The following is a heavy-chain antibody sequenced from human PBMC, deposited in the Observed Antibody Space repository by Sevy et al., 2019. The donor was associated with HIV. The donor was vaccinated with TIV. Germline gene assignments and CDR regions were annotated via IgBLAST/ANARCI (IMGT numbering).Heavy chain of an antibody. CDR3: ARGLYLVGATIVVPPHFDY. CDR2: IYYSGST. D-gene: IGHD1-26*01. V-gene: IGHV4-59*01. Sequence: SETLSLTCTVSGGSISSYYWSWIRQPPGKGLEWIGYIYYSGSTNYNPSLKSRVTISVDTSKNQFSLKLSAVTAADTAVYYCARGLYLVGATIVVPPHFDYWGQGTLVTVSS. CDR1: GGSISSYY. J-gene: IGHJ4*02.